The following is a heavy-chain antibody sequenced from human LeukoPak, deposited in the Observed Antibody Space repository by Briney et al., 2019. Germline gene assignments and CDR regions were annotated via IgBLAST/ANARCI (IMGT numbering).Heavy chain of an antibody. CDR1: GGSISSGDYF. D-gene: IGHD2-2*01. J-gene: IGHJ6*03. CDR3: ARVGCSSTSCYRDYYYYMDV. Sequence: SQTLSLTCTVSGGSISSGDYFWSWIRQHPGKGLEWIGYIYYSGSTYYNPSLKSRVAISVDTSKNQFSLKLSSVTAADTAVYYCARVGCSSTSCYRDYYYYMDVWGKGTTVTVSS. V-gene: IGHV4-31*03. CDR2: IYYSGST.